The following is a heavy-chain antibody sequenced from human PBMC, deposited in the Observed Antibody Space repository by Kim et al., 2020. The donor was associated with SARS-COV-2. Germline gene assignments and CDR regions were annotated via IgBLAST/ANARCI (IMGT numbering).Heavy chain of an antibody. CDR1: GGSISSSNW. CDR2: IYHSGST. V-gene: IGHV4-4*02. D-gene: IGHD6-13*01. Sequence: SETLSLTCAVSGGSISSSNWWSWVRQPPGKGLEWIGEIYHSGSTNYNPSLKSRVTISVDKSKNQFSLKLSSVTAADTAVYYCASIYSSSWYSWFDPWGQGTLVTVSS. J-gene: IGHJ5*02. CDR3: ASIYSSSWYSWFDP.